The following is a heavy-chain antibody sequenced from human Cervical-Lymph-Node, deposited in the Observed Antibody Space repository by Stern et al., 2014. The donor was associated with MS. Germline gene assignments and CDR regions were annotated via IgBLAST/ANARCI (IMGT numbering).Heavy chain of an antibody. CDR2: VYHSGSA. CDR1: GGTISSDNR. Sequence: VQLVESGPGVVKPSGTLSLTCAVSGGTISSDNRWSWVRPPAGQGLEWMGEVYHSGSANYNPSLKSRVTMSVDKSKNQFSLRRTSVTAADTAVYYCARDFEFQLQCDWGQGALVTVSS. D-gene: IGHD2-2*01. J-gene: IGHJ4*02. V-gene: IGHV4-4*02. CDR3: ARDFEFQLQCD.